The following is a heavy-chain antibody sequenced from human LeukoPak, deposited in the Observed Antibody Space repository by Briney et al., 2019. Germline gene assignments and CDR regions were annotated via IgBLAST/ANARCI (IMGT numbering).Heavy chain of an antibody. CDR3: AKDPSPWAPNWYFDL. V-gene: IGHV3-33*06. CDR1: GFIYSSYG. J-gene: IGHJ2*01. D-gene: IGHD1-26*01. CDR2: IWNDGSNK. Sequence: GRSLRLSCAASGFIYSSYGMHWVRQAPGKGLEWVAVIWNDGSNKYYADSVKGRFTISRDNSKNTLYLQMNSLRAEDTAVYYCAKDPSPWAPNWYFDLWGRGTLVTVSS.